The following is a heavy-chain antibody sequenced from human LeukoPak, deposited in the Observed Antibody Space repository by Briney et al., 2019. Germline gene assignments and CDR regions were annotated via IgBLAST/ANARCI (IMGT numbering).Heavy chain of an antibody. CDR3: ARVGPALAAAGTYYYPYMDV. Sequence: SQTLSLTCTVSGGSISSGSYYWSWIRQPPGKGLEWIAIIYHSGITYYNPSLKSRVTISVDTSKNQFSLKLTSVTAADTAVYYCARVGPALAAAGTYYYPYMDVWGKGTTVTVSS. J-gene: IGHJ6*03. D-gene: IGHD6-13*01. CDR1: GGSISSGSYY. V-gene: IGHV4-39*07. CDR2: IYHSGIT.